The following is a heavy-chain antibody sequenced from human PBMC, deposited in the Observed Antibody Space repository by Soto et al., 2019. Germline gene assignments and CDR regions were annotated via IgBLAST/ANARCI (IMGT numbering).Heavy chain of an antibody. D-gene: IGHD3-10*01. Sequence: PSETLSLTCAVYGGSFSGYYWSWIRQPPGKGLEWIGEINHSGSTNYNPSLKSRVTISVDTSKNQFSLKLSSLTAADTAVYYCASSLWFGELPDDYYYYGMDVWGQGTTVTVSS. CDR1: GGSFSGYY. J-gene: IGHJ6*02. CDR3: ASSLWFGELPDDYYYYGMDV. CDR2: INHSGST. V-gene: IGHV4-34*01.